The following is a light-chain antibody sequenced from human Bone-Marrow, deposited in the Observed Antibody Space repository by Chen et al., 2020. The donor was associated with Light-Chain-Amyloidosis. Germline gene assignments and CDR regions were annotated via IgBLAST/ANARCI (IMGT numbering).Light chain of an antibody. CDR3: QQYGTSPLT. J-gene: IGKJ4*01. Sequence: EIVLTQYPGTLSLSPGEGANLSCMASQTISSNYLTWYQQKFGQAPRLLIYGSSSRATGIPDRFTGSGSGTDFTLTINRLEPEDFAMYYCQQYGTSPLTFGGGTKVEIK. CDR2: GSS. V-gene: IGKV3-20*01. CDR1: QTISSNY.